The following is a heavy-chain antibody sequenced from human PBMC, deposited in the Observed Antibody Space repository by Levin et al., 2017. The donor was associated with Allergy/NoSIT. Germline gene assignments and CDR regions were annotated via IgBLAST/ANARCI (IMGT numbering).Heavy chain of an antibody. CDR3: ARGQTGTTSPYDAFDI. J-gene: IGHJ3*02. V-gene: IGHV1-2*02. Sequence: GESLKISCKASGYTFTGYYMHWVRQAPGQGLEWMGWINPNSGGTNYAQKFQGRVTMTRDTSISTAYMELSRLRSDDTAVYYCARGQTGTTSPYDAFDIWGQGTMVTVSS. D-gene: IGHD1-1*01. CDR2: INPNSGGT. CDR1: GYTFTGYY.